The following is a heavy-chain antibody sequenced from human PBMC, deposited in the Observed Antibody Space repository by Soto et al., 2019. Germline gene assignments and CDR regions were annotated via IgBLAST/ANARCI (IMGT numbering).Heavy chain of an antibody. CDR1: GFTVNTNY. CDR3: ARVGLYYYGSGSIPYYFDY. V-gene: IGHV3-53*01. J-gene: IGHJ4*02. D-gene: IGHD3-10*01. Sequence: EVQLVESGGGLIQPGGSLRLSCAASGFTVNTNYMSWVRQAPGKGLEWVSGIYSGGSTYYADSVKGRFTISRDNSKNTLYLQMNSLRAEDTAVYYCARVGLYYYGSGSIPYYFDYWGQGTLVAVSS. CDR2: IYSGGST.